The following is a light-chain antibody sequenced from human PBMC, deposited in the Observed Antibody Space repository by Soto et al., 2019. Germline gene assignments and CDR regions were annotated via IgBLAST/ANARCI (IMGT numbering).Light chain of an antibody. V-gene: IGKV1-9*01. J-gene: IGKJ2*01. CDR3: QQLNSYPCT. CDR2: AAS. CDR1: QGISSY. Sequence: DIQLTQSPSFLSASVGDRVTITCRASQGISSYLAWYQQKPGKATKLLIYAASTLQSGVTARFSGSGSGTEFTLTISSLQPEDFATYYCQQLNSYPCTFGQGTKLEIK.